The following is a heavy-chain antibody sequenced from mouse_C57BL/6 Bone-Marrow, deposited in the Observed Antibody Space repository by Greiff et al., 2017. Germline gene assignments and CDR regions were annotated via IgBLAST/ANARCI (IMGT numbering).Heavy chain of an antibody. CDR3: ARNFDGNSFAY. D-gene: IGHD2-1*01. CDR2: IWSGGSK. V-gene: IGHV2-2*01. Sequence: QVQLQQSGTGLVQPSQSLSITCPVSGFSFTSYGLHWVRQSPGKGLEWLGVIWSGGSKDYNAAFISRLSISKDNSKSQVFFKMNSLQADDTAIYYCARNFDGNSFAYWGQGTLVTVSA. J-gene: IGHJ3*01. CDR1: GFSFTSYG.